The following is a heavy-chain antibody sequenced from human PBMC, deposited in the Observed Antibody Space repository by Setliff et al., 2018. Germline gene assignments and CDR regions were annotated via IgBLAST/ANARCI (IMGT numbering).Heavy chain of an antibody. D-gene: IGHD6-6*01. CDR3: ALEYSNSSPTVYYYMDV. CDR2: INPNSGGT. V-gene: IGHV1-2*06. CDR1: GYTFSGYY. J-gene: IGHJ6*03. Sequence: ASVKVSCKASGYTFSGYYMHWVRQAPGQGLEWMGRINPNSGGTNYAQKFQGRVTMTSDSSISTAYMELSGLRSDDTAVYYCALEYSNSSPTVYYYMDVWGKGTTVTVSS.